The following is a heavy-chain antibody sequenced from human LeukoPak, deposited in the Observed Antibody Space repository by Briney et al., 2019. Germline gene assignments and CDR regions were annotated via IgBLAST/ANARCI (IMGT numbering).Heavy chain of an antibody. V-gene: IGHV4-30-2*01. CDR1: GGSISSGGYY. Sequence: SETLSLTCTVSGGSISSGGYYWSWIRQPPGKGLEWIGYIYHSGSTYYNPSLKSRVTISVDTSKNQFSLKLSSVTAADTAVYYCARGGRAAAGSLPFDYWGQGTLVTVSS. CDR2: IYHSGST. D-gene: IGHD6-13*01. CDR3: ARGGRAAAGSLPFDY. J-gene: IGHJ4*02.